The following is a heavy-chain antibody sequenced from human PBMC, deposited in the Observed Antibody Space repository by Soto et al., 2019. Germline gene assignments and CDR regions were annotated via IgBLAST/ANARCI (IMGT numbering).Heavy chain of an antibody. CDR2: IIPVLGVE. Sequence: QVQLVQSGAEVKNRGSSVRFSGKASGDTFSRSTSGWVGQAPGQRLEGMGRIIPVLGVENHAQNFQGRVTLTADKSTSTAYLELSSLKSEDTAIYYCASSTAGVYVFHDWGQGTLVTVSS. J-gene: IGHJ4*02. V-gene: IGHV1-69*02. CDR3: ASSTAGVYVFHD. CDR1: GDTFSRST. D-gene: IGHD2-8*01.